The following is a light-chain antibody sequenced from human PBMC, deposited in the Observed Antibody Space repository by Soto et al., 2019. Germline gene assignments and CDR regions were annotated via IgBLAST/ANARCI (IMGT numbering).Light chain of an antibody. J-gene: IGKJ1*01. CDR3: QQYDSTAWT. CDR2: ATS. CDR1: QTVDSRY. V-gene: IGKV3-20*01. Sequence: EVVLTQSPGTLSLTPGETATLSCRASQTVDSRYLAWYQQKLGQAPTLLIYATSSRATGVPDRFSGGGSGPDFTLTIRRLEPEDFAVYYCQQYDSTAWTFGRGTKVDIK.